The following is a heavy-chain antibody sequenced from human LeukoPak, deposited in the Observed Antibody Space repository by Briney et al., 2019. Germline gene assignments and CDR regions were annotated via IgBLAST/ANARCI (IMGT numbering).Heavy chain of an antibody. Sequence: GGSLRLSCAASGFTFSSYAMSWVRQAPGKGLEWVSAISGSGGSTYYGDSVKGRFTVSRDNSNNTLFLHMNSLRAEDTAVYYRAKAPMIVVTNNWFDPWGQGTLVTVSS. CDR1: GFTFSSYA. J-gene: IGHJ5*02. D-gene: IGHD3-22*01. CDR2: ISGSGGST. CDR3: AKAPMIVVTNNWFDP. V-gene: IGHV3-23*01.